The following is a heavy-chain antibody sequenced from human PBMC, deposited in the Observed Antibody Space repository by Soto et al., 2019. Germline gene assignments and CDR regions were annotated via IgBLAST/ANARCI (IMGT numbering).Heavy chain of an antibody. CDR3: AKGASFDP. Sequence: EVQLLESGGGLVQPGGSLRLSCAASGFTFSSYAMSWVRQAPGKGLEWVSAISGSGGRTNYADSVKGRFTVSRDNTKNTLYLQMISPRAEDTAVYYCAKGASFDPWGQGTLVTVSS. V-gene: IGHV3-23*01. J-gene: IGHJ5*02. D-gene: IGHD3-16*01. CDR1: GFTFSSYA. CDR2: ISGSGGRT.